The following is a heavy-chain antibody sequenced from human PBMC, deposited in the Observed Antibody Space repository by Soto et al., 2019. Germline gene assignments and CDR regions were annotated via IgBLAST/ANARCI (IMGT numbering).Heavy chain of an antibody. CDR3: ARVPRGAVACTGEKYFQH. Sequence: QVQLVQSGAEVKKPGASVKVSCKASGYTFTSYGISWVRQAPGQGLEWMGWISAYNGNTNYAQKLQGRVTMTTDTSTSTAYMELRRRRSDDTAVYYGARVPRGAVACTGEKYFQHWGQGTLVTVSS. J-gene: IGHJ1*01. V-gene: IGHV1-18*01. D-gene: IGHD6-19*01. CDR1: GYTFTSYG. CDR2: ISAYNGNT.